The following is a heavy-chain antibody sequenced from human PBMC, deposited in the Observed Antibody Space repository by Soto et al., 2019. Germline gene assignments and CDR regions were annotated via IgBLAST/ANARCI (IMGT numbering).Heavy chain of an antibody. CDR3: ARDLTLDYGENYPFDY. D-gene: IGHD4-17*01. Sequence: ASVKVSCKASGYTFIRYYLHWVRQAPGQGLEWMGWINPNSGATNFAQWFQGRVTLTRDTSFSTAHMDVSRLRSDDTALYYCARDLTLDYGENYPFDYWGQGTLVTVSS. V-gene: IGHV1-2*02. CDR2: INPNSGAT. J-gene: IGHJ4*02. CDR1: GYTFIRYY.